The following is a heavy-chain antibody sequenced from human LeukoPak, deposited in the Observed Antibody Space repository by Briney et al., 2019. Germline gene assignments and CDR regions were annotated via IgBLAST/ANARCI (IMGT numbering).Heavy chain of an antibody. D-gene: IGHD5-12*01. V-gene: IGHV3-11*04. J-gene: IGHJ4*02. CDR2: ISSRGSTI. Sequence: PGGSLRLSCAASGFTFSDYYMSWIRQAPGKGLEWVSYISSRGSTIYYADSVKGRFTISRDNAKNSLYLQMNSLRAEDTAVYYCAGVVDIVATIWFDYWGQGTLVTVSS. CDR3: AGVVDIVATIWFDY. CDR1: GFTFSDYY.